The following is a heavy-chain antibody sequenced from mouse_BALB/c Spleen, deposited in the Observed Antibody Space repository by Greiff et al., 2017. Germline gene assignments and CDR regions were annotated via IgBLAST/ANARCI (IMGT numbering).Heavy chain of an antibody. CDR1: GFTFSSYG. CDR3: AREGGNYYFDY. Sequence: EVKVVDSGGDLVKPGGSLKLSCAASGFTFSSYGMSWVRQTPDKRLEWVATISSGGSYTYYPDSVKGRFTISRDNAKNTLYLQMSSLKSEDTAMYYCAREGGNYYFDYWGQGTTLTVSS. D-gene: IGHD2-1*01. CDR2: ISSGGSYT. J-gene: IGHJ2*01. V-gene: IGHV5-6*01.